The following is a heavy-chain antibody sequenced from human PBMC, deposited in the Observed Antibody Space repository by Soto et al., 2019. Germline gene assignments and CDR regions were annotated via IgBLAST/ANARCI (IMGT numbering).Heavy chain of an antibody. CDR3: ARRGSGGGSCYSGDYYGMDV. CDR2: IYDSGST. Sequence: SETLSLTCTVSGGSISSSSYYWGWIRQPPGQGLEWIGSIYDSGSTYYNPSLKSRVTRSVDTSKNQSSLRLSSVTAAEAAEYDCARRGSGGGSCYSGDYYGMDVWGQGTTVTVSS. CDR1: GGSISSSSYY. D-gene: IGHD2-15*01. J-gene: IGHJ6*02. V-gene: IGHV4-39*01.